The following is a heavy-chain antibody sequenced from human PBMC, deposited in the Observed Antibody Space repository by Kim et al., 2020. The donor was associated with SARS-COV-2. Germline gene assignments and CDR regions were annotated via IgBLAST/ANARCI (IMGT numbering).Heavy chain of an antibody. V-gene: IGHV3-73*01. Sequence: GGSLRLSCAASGFTFSGSTMHWVRQASGKGLEWVGHIRSKANSYATAYTASVIGRFTISRDDSKNTAYLQMNSLKTEDTAVYYCTTPVHTTIDWGQGTLVTVSS. D-gene: IGHD5-18*01. J-gene: IGHJ4*02. CDR2: IRSKANSYAT. CDR1: GFTFSGST. CDR3: TTPVHTTID.